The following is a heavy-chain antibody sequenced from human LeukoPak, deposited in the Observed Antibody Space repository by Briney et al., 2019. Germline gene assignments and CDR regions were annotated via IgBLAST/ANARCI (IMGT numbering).Heavy chain of an antibody. CDR2: IKQDGSEK. J-gene: IGHJ4*02. D-gene: IGHD3-22*01. Sequence: QPGGSLRLSCAASGFTFSNYWMNWVRQAPGKGLEWVANIKQDGSEKYYVDSVKGRFTISRDNAKNSLYLQMNSLRAEDTAEYYCAGSSAYFWGQGTLVTVSS. V-gene: IGHV3-7*01. CDR1: GFTFSNYW. CDR3: AGSSAYF.